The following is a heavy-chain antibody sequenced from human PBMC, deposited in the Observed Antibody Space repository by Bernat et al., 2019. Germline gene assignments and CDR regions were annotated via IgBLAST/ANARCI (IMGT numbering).Heavy chain of an antibody. D-gene: IGHD3-9*01. J-gene: IGHJ6*02. Sequence: QVQLVQSGAEVKKPGASVKVSCKASGYTFTSYGISWVRQAPGQGLEWMGWISVYNGNTNYAQKFQGWVTMTRDTSISTAYMELSRLRSDDTAVYYCARGARGIPYYDILTGYRYYYGMDVWGQGTTVTVSS. CDR3: ARGARGIPYYDILTGYRYYYGMDV. CDR2: ISVYNGNT. CDR1: GYTFTSYG. V-gene: IGHV1-18*01.